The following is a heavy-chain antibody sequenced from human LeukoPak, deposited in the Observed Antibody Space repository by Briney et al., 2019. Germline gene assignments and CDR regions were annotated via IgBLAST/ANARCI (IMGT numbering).Heavy chain of an antibody. D-gene: IGHD2-21*02. CDR3: AKPSRYCGGDCYPVRDAFDI. Sequence: GGSLRLSCAASGFTFHIYGMSWVRQAPGKGLEWVSAVTSGFNTYYADSVKGRFTISRDNSKNTLYLQMNSLRAEDTAVYYCAKPSRYCGGDCYPVRDAFDIWGQGTMVTVSS. V-gene: IGHV3-23*01. CDR2: VTSGFNT. J-gene: IGHJ3*02. CDR1: GFTFHIYG.